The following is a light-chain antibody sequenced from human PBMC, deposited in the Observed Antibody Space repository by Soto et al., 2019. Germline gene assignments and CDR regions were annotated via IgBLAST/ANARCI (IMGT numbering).Light chain of an antibody. J-gene: IGLJ2*01. CDR1: SSNIGRNY. CDR3: AAWDDSLSGVV. Sequence: QAVVTQPPSASGTPGQRVTISCSGSSSNIGRNYVYWYQQLPGTAPKLLIYRNNQRPSGVPDRFSGSKSGTSASLAISGLRSEDEADYYCAAWDDSLSGVVFGGGTQLTVL. V-gene: IGLV1-47*01. CDR2: RNN.